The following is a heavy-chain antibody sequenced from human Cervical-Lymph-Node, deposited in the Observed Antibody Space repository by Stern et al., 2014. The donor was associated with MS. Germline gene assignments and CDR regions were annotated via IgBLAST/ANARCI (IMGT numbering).Heavy chain of an antibody. V-gene: IGHV5-51*03. J-gene: IGHJ4*02. CDR3: ARPVGNGYFDF. CDR2: IYPGDSEI. Sequence: EVQLVQSGAEVKKPGESLKISCKGSGYSFATYWIGWVRQMPGKGLEWMAIIYPGDSEIRYRPSFQGQVTISLDKSISTTSLQWSSLKASDTAMYYCARPVGNGYFDFWGQGTLVTVSS. D-gene: IGHD2-8*01. CDR1: GYSFATYW.